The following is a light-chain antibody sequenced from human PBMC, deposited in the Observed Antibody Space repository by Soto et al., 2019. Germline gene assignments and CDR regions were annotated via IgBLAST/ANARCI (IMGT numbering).Light chain of an antibody. CDR2: DVS. CDR3: SSYTTSTTYV. Sequence: SALTQPASVSGSPGQSITISCTGTSSDVGAYNHVSWYQHHPGKAPKLMIYDVSNRPSGVSNRFSGSKSGNTASLTISGLQAEDEADYYCSSYTTSTTYVFGTGTQVTVL. J-gene: IGLJ1*01. V-gene: IGLV2-14*03. CDR1: SSDVGAYNH.